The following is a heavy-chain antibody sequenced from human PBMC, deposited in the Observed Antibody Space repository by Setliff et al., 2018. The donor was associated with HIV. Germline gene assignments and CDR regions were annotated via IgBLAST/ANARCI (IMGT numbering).Heavy chain of an antibody. Sequence: ASVKVSCKASGYTFSDYGVSWVRQAPGQGLEWMGWISSYNGNTHFAQKYQDRISMTTDTSANIAYMELRSLQSDDTAVYYCARIDESITVFGVVSYPMDVWGKGTTVTVSS. CDR3: ARIDESITVFGVVSYPMDV. CDR2: ISSYNGNT. D-gene: IGHD3-3*01. J-gene: IGHJ6*03. V-gene: IGHV1-18*01. CDR1: GYTFSDYG.